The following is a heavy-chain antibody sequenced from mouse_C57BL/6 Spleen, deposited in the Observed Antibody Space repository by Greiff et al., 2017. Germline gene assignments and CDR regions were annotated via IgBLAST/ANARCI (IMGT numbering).Heavy chain of an antibody. CDR3: AREDRFAY. V-gene: IGHV3-6*01. CDR2: ISYDGSN. Sequence: EVKVEESGPGLVKPSQSLSLTCSVTGYSITSGYYWNWIRQFPGNKLEWMGYISYDGSNNYNPSLKNRISITRDTSKNQFFLKLNSVTTEDTATYYCAREDRFAYWGQGTLVTVSA. CDR1: GYSITSGYY. J-gene: IGHJ3*01.